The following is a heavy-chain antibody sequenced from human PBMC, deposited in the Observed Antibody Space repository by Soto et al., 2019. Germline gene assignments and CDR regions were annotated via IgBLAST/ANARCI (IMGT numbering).Heavy chain of an antibody. D-gene: IGHD2-15*01. CDR2: IYPGDSDT. CDR1: GYSFASNW. V-gene: IGHV5-51*03. CDR3: GRRCSGCSLFDL. Sequence: VQLVQSGEEVKKPGESLKISCKGSGYSFASNWIGWVRQMPGKGLEWMGIIYPGDSDTRDSPYFQGQVTIYADKSISTAYLQWSSLKASDTAMYYCGRRCSGCSLFDLWGQGTLVTVS. J-gene: IGHJ4*02.